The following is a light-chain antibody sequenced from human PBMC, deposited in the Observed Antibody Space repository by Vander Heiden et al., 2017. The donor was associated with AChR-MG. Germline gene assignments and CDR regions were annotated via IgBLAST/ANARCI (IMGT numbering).Light chain of an antibody. J-gene: IGLJ2*01. Sequence: LIIYDVTKRPSRVSNRFSGSKSGNTASLTISGLQADDEADYYCSSESRNSRLVVFGGGTKLTV. V-gene: IGLV2-14*03. CDR2: DVT. CDR3: SSESRNSRLVV.